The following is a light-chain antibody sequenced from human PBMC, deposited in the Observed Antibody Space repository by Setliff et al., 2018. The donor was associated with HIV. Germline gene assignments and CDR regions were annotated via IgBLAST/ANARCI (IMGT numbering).Light chain of an antibody. CDR2: DVS. CDR3: SSYTGRSTFV. Sequence: QSALTQPRSVSGSPGQSVTISCTGTSSDVGAYNYVSWYQEHPGKAPKLMIYDVSKRPSGVSNRFSGSKSGNTASLTISGLQAEDEADYHCSSYTGRSTFVFGTGTKVTVL. V-gene: IGLV2-11*01. J-gene: IGLJ1*01. CDR1: SSDVGAYNY.